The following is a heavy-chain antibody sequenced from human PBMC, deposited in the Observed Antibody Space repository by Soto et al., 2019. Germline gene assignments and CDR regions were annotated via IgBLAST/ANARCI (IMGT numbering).Heavy chain of an antibody. Sequence: PGGSLRLSCAASGFTFSSYWMHWVRQAPGKGLVWVSRINSDGSSTSYADSVKGRFTISRDNAKNTLYLQMNSLRAEDTAVYYCARGWPPLLRYFDWLSSAFDYWGQGTLVTVS. J-gene: IGHJ4*02. D-gene: IGHD3-9*01. CDR1: GFTFSSYW. CDR3: ARGWPPLLRYFDWLSSAFDY. V-gene: IGHV3-74*01. CDR2: INSDGSST.